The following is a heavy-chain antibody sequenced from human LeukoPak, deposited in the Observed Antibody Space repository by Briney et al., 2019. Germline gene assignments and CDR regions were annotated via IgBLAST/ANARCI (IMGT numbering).Heavy chain of an antibody. J-gene: IGHJ4*02. D-gene: IGHD3-10*01. Sequence: PSETLSLTCAVSGASISSGGYSWSWLRQPPGTGLEWIGYIYHSGSTYYNPSLKSRVTVSVDRSKNQFSLNLRSVTAADTAVYYCARGAWFGETGPGGFDYWGQGTLVTVSS. V-gene: IGHV4-30-2*01. CDR3: ARGAWFGETGPGGFDY. CDR2: IYHSGST. CDR1: GASISSGGYS.